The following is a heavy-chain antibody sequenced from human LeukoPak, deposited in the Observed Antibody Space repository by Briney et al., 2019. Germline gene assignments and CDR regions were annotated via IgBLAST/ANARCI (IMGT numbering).Heavy chain of an antibody. J-gene: IGHJ5*02. V-gene: IGHV4-59*01. CDR1: GGSISSYY. Sequence: SETLSLTCTVSGGSISSYYWSWIRQPPGKGLEWSGYIYYSGSTNYNPSLKSRVTISVDTSKDQFSLKLSSVTAADTAVYYCARDHYDILTGYPYNWFDPWGQGTLVTVSS. D-gene: IGHD3-9*01. CDR3: ARDHYDILTGYPYNWFDP. CDR2: IYYSGST.